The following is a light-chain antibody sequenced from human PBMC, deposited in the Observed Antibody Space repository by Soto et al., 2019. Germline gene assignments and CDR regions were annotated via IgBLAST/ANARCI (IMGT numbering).Light chain of an antibody. CDR1: QGVGTN. Sequence: EIVMTQAPATLSVSPGEGATLSCRASQGVGTNLAWYQQKPGQAPRLLFYGASTMATGFPARFSGSGSGTEFTLTISSLQSEDFAVYYCQQYNKWPGTFGRGTKLEIK. V-gene: IGKV3-15*01. CDR2: GAS. J-gene: IGKJ2*01. CDR3: QQYNKWPGT.